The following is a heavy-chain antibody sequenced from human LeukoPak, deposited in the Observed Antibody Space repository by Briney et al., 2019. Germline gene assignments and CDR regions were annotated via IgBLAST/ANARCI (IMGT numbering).Heavy chain of an antibody. CDR2: VRFDGHNS. J-gene: IGHJ3*01. CDR1: GFNFNTYG. V-gene: IGHV3-30*02. D-gene: IGHD2-21*02. CDR3: AKIVSSQLYCAGDSCLWGTFDF. Sequence: PGGSLRLSCAASGFNFNTYGMHWVRQAPGKGLQWVAFVRFDGHNSYYADSVRGRFTISRDNSHNTMYLQMNSLRPEDTAVYYCAKIVSSQLYCAGDSCLWGTFDFWGHGTMVSVSS.